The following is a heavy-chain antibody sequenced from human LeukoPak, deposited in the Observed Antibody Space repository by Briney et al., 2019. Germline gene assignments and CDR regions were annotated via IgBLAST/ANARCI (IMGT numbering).Heavy chain of an antibody. CDR1: GFTFDDYG. V-gene: IGHV3-20*04. CDR2: INWNGGST. D-gene: IGHD3-22*01. CDR3: AKAHYSVIYYFDY. Sequence: GGSLRLSCSASGFTFDDYGMSWVRQAPGKGLEWVSGINWNGGSTGYGDSVKGRFTISRDNSKNTLYLQMNSLRAEDTAVYYCAKAHYSVIYYFDYWGQGTLVTVSS. J-gene: IGHJ4*02.